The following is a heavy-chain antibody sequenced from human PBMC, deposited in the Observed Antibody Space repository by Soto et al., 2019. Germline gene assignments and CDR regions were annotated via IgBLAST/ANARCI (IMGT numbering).Heavy chain of an antibody. CDR1: GDSMNPYY. V-gene: IGHV4-59*01. J-gene: IGHJ4*02. D-gene: IGHD6-19*01. CDR2: IYFSGST. CDR3: ARAWAVPGSHCGD. Sequence: QVQLQESGPGLVKPSETLSLTCTVSGDSMNPYYWSWIRQPPGKGLEWIGYIYFSGSTNFNPSLKSRVTLSLDTSKRQFFLKLTSVTAADTAVYYCARAWAVPGSHCGDWGRGTLVTVSS.